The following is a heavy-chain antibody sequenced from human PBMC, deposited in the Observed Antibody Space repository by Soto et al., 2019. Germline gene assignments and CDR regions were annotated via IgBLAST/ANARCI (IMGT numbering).Heavy chain of an antibody. CDR2: ISGRGGST. CDR3: AKTLSYCFDY. J-gene: IGHJ4*02. Sequence: EVQLLESGGGLVQPGGSLRLSCAASGLTFSTYAMNWVRQAPGKGLEWVSAISGRGGSTNYAASVKGRFTISRDNSKNTLYLQMNSLRAEDTAVYYCAKTLSYCFDYWGQGTLVTVSS. D-gene: IGHD2-15*01. CDR1: GLTFSTYA. V-gene: IGHV3-23*01.